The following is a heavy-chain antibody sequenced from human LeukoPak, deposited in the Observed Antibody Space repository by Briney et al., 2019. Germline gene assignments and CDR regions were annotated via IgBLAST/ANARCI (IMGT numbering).Heavy chain of an antibody. CDR2: INHSGST. CDR3: ARSQNYYGSGDY. Sequence: PSETLSLTCAVYGGSFSGYYWSWIRQPPGKGLEWIGEINHSGSTNYNPSLKSRVTISVDTSKNQFSLKLSSVTAADTAVYYCARSQNYYGSGDYWSQGTLVTVSS. D-gene: IGHD3-10*01. CDR1: GGSFSGYY. V-gene: IGHV4-34*01. J-gene: IGHJ4*02.